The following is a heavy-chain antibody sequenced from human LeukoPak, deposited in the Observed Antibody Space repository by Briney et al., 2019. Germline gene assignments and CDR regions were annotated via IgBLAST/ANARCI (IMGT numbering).Heavy chain of an antibody. CDR3: ARDGPRGYFQH. D-gene: IGHD1-14*01. V-gene: IGHV1-18*01. CDR1: GYTFTSYG. J-gene: IGHJ1*01. CDR2: INTYNGHT. Sequence: GASVKVSCNTSGYTFTSYGISWVRQAPGQGLEYMGWINTYNGHTNYAQKLQGRVTVTTDTSTSTAYLELRSLRSDDTAAYYCARDGPRGYFQHWGQGTLITVSS.